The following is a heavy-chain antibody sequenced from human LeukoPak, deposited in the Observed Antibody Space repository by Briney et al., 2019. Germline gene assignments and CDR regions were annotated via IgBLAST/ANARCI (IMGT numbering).Heavy chain of an antibody. J-gene: IGHJ6*02. CDR3: ARDPSQYGDYSYYYGMDV. Sequence: GGSLRLSCAASGFTFSSYWMSWVRQAPGKGLEWVANIKQDGSEKYYVDSVKGRFTIFRDNAKNSLYLQMNSLRAEDTAVYYCARDPSQYGDYSYYYGMDVWGQGTTVTVSS. V-gene: IGHV3-7*01. D-gene: IGHD4-17*01. CDR2: IKQDGSEK. CDR1: GFTFSSYW.